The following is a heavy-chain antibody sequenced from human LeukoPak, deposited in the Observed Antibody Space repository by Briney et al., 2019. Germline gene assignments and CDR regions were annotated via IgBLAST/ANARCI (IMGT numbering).Heavy chain of an antibody. CDR3: VGRSSGYSLGH. D-gene: IGHD3-22*01. J-gene: IGHJ4*02. V-gene: IGHV3-53*01. CDR2: ILSGGNT. CDR1: GFTFSSNF. Sequence: GGSLRLSCAASGFTFSSNFMSWVRQPPGKGLEWVSVILSGGNTNYADSVKGRFTISRDNSKNTLYLQMNSLRVDDTAVYYCVGRSSGYSLGHWGQGTLVPVSS.